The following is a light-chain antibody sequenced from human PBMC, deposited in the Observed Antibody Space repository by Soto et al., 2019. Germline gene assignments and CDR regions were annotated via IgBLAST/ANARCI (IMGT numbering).Light chain of an antibody. CDR2: DAS. J-gene: IGKJ4*01. CDR1: QSVRSNY. CDR3: QQYGSTPLT. V-gene: IGKV3-20*01. Sequence: EIVLTQSPDTLSLSPGERATLSCRASQSVRSNYLAWYQQKPGQAPRFLIYDASSTATGIPDRFSGSGSATDFTLTISRLEPEDFAVYYCQQYGSTPLTFGGGTKVDIK.